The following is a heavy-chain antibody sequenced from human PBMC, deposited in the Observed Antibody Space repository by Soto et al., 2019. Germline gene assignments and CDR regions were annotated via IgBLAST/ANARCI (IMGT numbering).Heavy chain of an antibody. CDR3: ATDFLVVTATYYYYYGMDV. CDR1: GYTLTELS. D-gene: IGHD2-21*02. Sequence: AASVKVSCKVSGYTLTELSMHWVRQAPGKGLEWMGGFDPEDGETIYAQKFQGRVTMTEDTSTDTAYMELSSLRSEDTAVYYCATDFLVVTATYYYYYGMDVWGQGTTVTVSS. J-gene: IGHJ6*02. CDR2: FDPEDGET. V-gene: IGHV1-24*01.